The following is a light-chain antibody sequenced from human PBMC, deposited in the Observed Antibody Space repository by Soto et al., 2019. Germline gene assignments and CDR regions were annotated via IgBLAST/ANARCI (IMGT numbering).Light chain of an antibody. V-gene: IGKV3-15*01. CDR2: GAS. Sequence: EIVMTQSPATLSVSPGERATLSCRASQSVSSNLAWYQQKPGQATRLLIYGASSRATGIPARFSGSGSGTEFTLTISSLQSEDFAVYYCQQYNNWLRTFGQGTKV. CDR1: QSVSSN. CDR3: QQYNNWLRT. J-gene: IGKJ1*01.